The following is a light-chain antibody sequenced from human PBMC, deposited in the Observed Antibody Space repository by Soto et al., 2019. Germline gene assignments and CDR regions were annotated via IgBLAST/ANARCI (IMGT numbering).Light chain of an antibody. CDR3: QQSHSTPLT. Sequence: DIQMTQSPSSLSASVGDRVTITCRASESINNFLNWYQQRPGLAPKLLIYGASSLQSGVPSRFSGRGSGPHFTLTITSVQPEDSATYYCQQSHSTPLTFGGGTKVEIK. CDR1: ESINNF. J-gene: IGKJ4*01. V-gene: IGKV1-39*01. CDR2: GAS.